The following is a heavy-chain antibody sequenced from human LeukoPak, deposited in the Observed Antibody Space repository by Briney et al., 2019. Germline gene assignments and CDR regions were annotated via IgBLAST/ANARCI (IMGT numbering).Heavy chain of an antibody. V-gene: IGHV4-34*01. Sequence: SETLSLTCAVYGGSFSGYYWSWIRQPPGKGLEWIGEINHSGSTNYNPSLKSRVTISVDTSKNQFSLKLSSVTAADTAVYYCASTIGSLLWFGELLPRTYDYWRQGTLVIVSS. D-gene: IGHD3-10*01. CDR1: GGSFSGYY. CDR3: ASTIGSLLWFGELLPRTYDY. J-gene: IGHJ4*02. CDR2: INHSGST.